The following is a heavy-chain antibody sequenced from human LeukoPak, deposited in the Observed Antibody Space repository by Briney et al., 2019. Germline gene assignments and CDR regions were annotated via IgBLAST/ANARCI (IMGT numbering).Heavy chain of an antibody. CDR2: IYHSGST. Sequence: NASQTLSLTCTVSGGSISSGGYYWSWIRQPPGKGLEWIGYIYHSGSTYYNPSLKSRVTISVDRSKGQFSLTLSSLTAADTAVYYCARDRGGYGEIDYWGQGTLVTVSS. J-gene: IGHJ4*02. V-gene: IGHV4-30-2*01. CDR1: GGSISSGGYY. CDR3: ARDRGGYGEIDY. D-gene: IGHD4-17*01.